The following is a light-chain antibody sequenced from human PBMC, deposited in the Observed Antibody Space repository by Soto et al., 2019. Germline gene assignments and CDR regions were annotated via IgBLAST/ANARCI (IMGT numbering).Light chain of an antibody. J-gene: IGKJ4*01. Sequence: EIVVTQSPATLSVSRGERATLSCRASQSVGNNFAWYQQKPGQAPRLLIFATSTRATGVPARFSGSGSGTEFTLNISSLKSEDFAVYYCQQYGDWPLAFGGGAKVEIE. CDR3: QQYGDWPLA. CDR2: ATS. CDR1: QSVGNN. V-gene: IGKV3-15*01.